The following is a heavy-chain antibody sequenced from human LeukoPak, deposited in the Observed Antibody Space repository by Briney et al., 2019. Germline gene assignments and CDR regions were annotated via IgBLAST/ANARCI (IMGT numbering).Heavy chain of an antibody. J-gene: IGHJ4*02. CDR1: GGTFSSYA. CDR3: ARGYSSGWYDRIFDY. V-gene: IGHV1-69*13. D-gene: IGHD6-19*01. CDR2: IIPIFGTA. Sequence: SVKVSCKASGGTFSSYAISWVRQALGQGLEWMGGIIPIFGTANYAQKFQGRVTITADESTSTAYMELSSLRSEDTAVYYCARGYSSGWYDRIFDYWGQGTLVTVSS.